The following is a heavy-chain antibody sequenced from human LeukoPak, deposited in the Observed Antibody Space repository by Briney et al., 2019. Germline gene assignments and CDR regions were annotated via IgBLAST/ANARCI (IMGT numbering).Heavy chain of an antibody. CDR2: INHSGST. D-gene: IGHD6-6*01. CDR1: GGSFSGYN. V-gene: IGHV4-34*01. Sequence: SETLSLTCAVYGGSFSGYNWSWIRQPPGKGLEWIGEINHSGSTNYNPSLKSRVTISVDTSKNQFSLKLSSVTAADTAVYYCARVHRIAARSRYYLDYWGQGTLVTVSS. CDR3: ARVHRIAARSRYYLDY. J-gene: IGHJ4*02.